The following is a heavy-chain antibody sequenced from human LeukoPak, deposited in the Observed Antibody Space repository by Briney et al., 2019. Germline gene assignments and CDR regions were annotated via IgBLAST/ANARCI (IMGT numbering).Heavy chain of an antibody. J-gene: IGHJ4*02. CDR3: ARDQRYYYDSSGLDY. Sequence: ASVKVSCKASGYTFTSYAMHWVRQAPGQRLEWMGWINAGNGNTKYSQKFQGRVTITRDTSASTAYMELSSLRSEDTAVYYCARDQRYYYDSSGLDYWGQGTLVTVSS. CDR1: GYTFTSYA. V-gene: IGHV1-3*01. D-gene: IGHD3-22*01. CDR2: INAGNGNT.